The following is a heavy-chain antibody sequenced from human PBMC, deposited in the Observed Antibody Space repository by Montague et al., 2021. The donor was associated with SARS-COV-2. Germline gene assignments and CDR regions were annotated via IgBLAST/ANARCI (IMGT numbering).Heavy chain of an antibody. CDR1: GGSISSYY. V-gene: IGHV4-59*12. D-gene: IGHD3-10*01. CDR3: ARVKGGYYYGFGVSAHFDY. Sequence: SETLSLTCTVSGGSISSYYWSWIRQPPGKGLEWIGYIYYSGSTNYNPSLKSRVTISVDTSKNQFSLKLSSVTAADTAVYYCARVKGGYYYGFGVSAHFDYWGQGTLVTVSS. J-gene: IGHJ4*02. CDR2: IYYSGST.